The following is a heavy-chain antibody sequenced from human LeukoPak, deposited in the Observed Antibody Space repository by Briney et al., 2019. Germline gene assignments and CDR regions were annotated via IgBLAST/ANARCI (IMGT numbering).Heavy chain of an antibody. CDR2: ISYDGTIR. D-gene: IGHD2-2*01. J-gene: IGHJ5*02. CDR3: AKGGCSSTTCYLANP. V-gene: IGHV3-30*18. CDR1: GLTFSSYG. Sequence: GGSLRLSCAASGLTFSSYGMHWVRQAPGKGLEWVAVISYDGTIRNYADSVKGRFTISRDNSKNTLYLQRNSLTAEDTALYYCAKGGCSSTTCYLANPWGQGTLVTVSS.